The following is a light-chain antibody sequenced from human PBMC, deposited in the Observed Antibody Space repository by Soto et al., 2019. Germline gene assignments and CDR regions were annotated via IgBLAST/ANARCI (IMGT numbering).Light chain of an antibody. CDR2: GNS. J-gene: IGLJ2*01. CDR1: SSNIGAGYD. CDR3: QSYDSSLSGHVV. Sequence: QSVLTQPPSVSGAPGQRVTISCTGSSSNIGAGYDVHWYQQLPGTAPKLLIYGNSNRPSGVPDRSSGSKSGTSASLAITGLQAEVEADYYCQSYDSSLSGHVVFGGGTKVTVL. V-gene: IGLV1-40*01.